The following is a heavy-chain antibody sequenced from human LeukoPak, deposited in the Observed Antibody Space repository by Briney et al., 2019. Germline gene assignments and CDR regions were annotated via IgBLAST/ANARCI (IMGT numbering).Heavy chain of an antibody. Sequence: GGSLRLSCAASGFTFSSYSMNWVRQAPGKGLEWVSSISSSSSYIYYADSVKSRFTISRDNAKNSLYLQMNSLRAEDTAVYYCAKHYYGSGSYIEYWGQGTLVTVSS. CDR2: ISSSSSYI. V-gene: IGHV3-21*04. D-gene: IGHD3-10*01. CDR1: GFTFSSYS. J-gene: IGHJ4*02. CDR3: AKHYYGSGSYIEY.